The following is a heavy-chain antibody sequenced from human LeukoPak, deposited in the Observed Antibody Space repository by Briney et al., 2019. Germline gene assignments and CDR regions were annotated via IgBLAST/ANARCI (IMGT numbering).Heavy chain of an antibody. CDR1: GYTFTGYY. D-gene: IGHD3-10*01. J-gene: IGHJ5*02. Sequence: ASVKVSCKASGYTFTGYYMHWVRQAPGQGLEWMGRINPNSGGANFAQKFQGRVTMTRDTSISTAYMVLSSLRSADTAVYYCARDSSYGSGFDPWGQGTLVTVSS. CDR2: INPNSGGA. V-gene: IGHV1-2*06. CDR3: ARDSSYGSGFDP.